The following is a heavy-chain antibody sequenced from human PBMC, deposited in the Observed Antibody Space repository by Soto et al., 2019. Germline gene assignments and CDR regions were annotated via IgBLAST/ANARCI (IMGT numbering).Heavy chain of an antibody. Sequence: QVPLVQSGAEVKKPGASVKVSCKASGYTFTSYDINWVRQATGQGLEWMGWMNPNSGNTGYAQKFQGRVTMTRNTSISTAYMELSSLRSEDTAVYYCARDTPCSGGSCYFLWGQGTLVTVSS. CDR3: ARDTPCSGGSCYFL. D-gene: IGHD2-15*01. CDR2: MNPNSGNT. V-gene: IGHV1-8*01. J-gene: IGHJ4*02. CDR1: GYTFTSYD.